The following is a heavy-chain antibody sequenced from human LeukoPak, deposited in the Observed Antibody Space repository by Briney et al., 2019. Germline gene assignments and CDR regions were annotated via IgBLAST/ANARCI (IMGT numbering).Heavy chain of an antibody. CDR1: GFTFSSYA. Sequence: GGSLRLSCVASGFTFSSYARSWVRQAPGRGLEWVSAFSGRGVTTHSAGSVKGRFYISRDNSKNTLYLQMNSLRAEDTALYYCAKKVVVGATSPYSDFQDWGQGTLVTVSS. CDR3: AKKVVVGATSPYSDFQD. J-gene: IGHJ1*01. CDR2: FSGRGVTT. D-gene: IGHD1-26*01. V-gene: IGHV3-23*01.